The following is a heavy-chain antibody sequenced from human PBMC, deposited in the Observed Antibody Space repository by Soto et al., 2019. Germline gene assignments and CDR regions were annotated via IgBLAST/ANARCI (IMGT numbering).Heavy chain of an antibody. CDR3: AADNMNYYYYGMDV. CDR1: GYTFTRYD. D-gene: IGHD1-1*01. J-gene: IGHJ6*02. CDR2: MNPNSGNT. V-gene: IGHV1-8*01. Sequence: ASVKVPCKASGYTFTRYDINWVRQATGQGLEWMGWMNPNSGNTGYAQKFQGRVTMTRNTSISTAYMELSSLRSEDTAVYYCAADNMNYYYYGMDVWGQGTTVTVSS.